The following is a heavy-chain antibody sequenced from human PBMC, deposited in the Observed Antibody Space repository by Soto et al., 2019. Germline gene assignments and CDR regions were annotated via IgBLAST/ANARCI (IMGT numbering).Heavy chain of an antibody. D-gene: IGHD3-10*01. CDR3: ARDQRWTMVRGVHPRVLGY. J-gene: IGHJ4*02. CDR1: GYTFTSYG. CDR2: ISAYNGNT. V-gene: IGHV1-18*01. Sequence: ASVKVSCKASGYTFTSYGISWVRQAPGQGLEWMGWISAYNGNTNYAQKLQGRVTMTTDTSTSTAYMELRSLRSDDTAVYYCARDQRWTMVRGVHPRVLGYWGQGTLVTVSS.